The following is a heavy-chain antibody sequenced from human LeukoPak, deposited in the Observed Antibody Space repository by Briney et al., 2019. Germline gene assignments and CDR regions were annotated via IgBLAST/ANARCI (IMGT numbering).Heavy chain of an antibody. J-gene: IGHJ4*02. CDR3: AKCRLDSSGYYLFDY. V-gene: IGHV3-23*01. D-gene: IGHD3-22*01. CDR2: ISGSGGST. Sequence: GGSLRLSCAAPGFTFSSYAMSWVRQAPGKGLNWVSAISGSGGSTYYADSVKGRFTISRDNSKNTLYLQMNSLRPEDTAVYYCAKCRLDSSGYYLFDYWGQGTLVTVSS. CDR1: GFTFSSYA.